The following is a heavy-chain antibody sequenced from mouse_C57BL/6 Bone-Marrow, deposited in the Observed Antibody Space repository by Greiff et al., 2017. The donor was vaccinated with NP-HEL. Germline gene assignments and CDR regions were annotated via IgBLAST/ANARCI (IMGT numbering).Heavy chain of an antibody. CDR2: IYPRSGNT. Sequence: VQLQESGAELARPGASVKLSCKASGYTFTSYGISWVKQRTGQGLEWIGEIYPRSGNTYYNEKFKGTATLTADKSSSTAYMELSSLTSEDSAVYFCARSARIYDDDDVRPYAMDYWGQGTSVTVSS. V-gene: IGHV1-81*01. D-gene: IGHD2-4*01. J-gene: IGHJ4*01. CDR3: ARSARIYDDDDVRPYAMDY. CDR1: GYTFTSYG.